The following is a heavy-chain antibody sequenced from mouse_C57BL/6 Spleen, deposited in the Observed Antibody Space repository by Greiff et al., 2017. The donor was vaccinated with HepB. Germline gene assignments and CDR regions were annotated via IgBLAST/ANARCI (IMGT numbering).Heavy chain of an antibody. D-gene: IGHD1-1*01. CDR1: GYTFTSYW. J-gene: IGHJ1*03. CDR2: IHPNSGST. V-gene: IGHV1-64*01. Sequence: QVQLQQSGAELVKPGASVKLSCKASGYTFTSYWMHWVKQRPGQGLEWIGMIHPNSGSTNYNEKFKSKATLTVDKSSSTAYMQLSSLTSEDSAVYYCAREVFITTVAYWYFDVWGTGTTVTVSS. CDR3: AREVFITTVAYWYFDV.